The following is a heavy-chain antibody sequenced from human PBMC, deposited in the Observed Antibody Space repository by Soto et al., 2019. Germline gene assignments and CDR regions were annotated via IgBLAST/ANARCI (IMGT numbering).Heavy chain of an antibody. CDR2: ISGSGGST. D-gene: IGHD2-15*01. J-gene: IGHJ4*02. V-gene: IGHV3-23*01. Sequence: GGSLRLSCAASGFTFSRYAMSWVRQAPGKGLEWVSDISGSGGSTYYADSVKGRFTISRDNSKNTLYLQMNSLRAEDTAVYYCARYTSGGSCYVDYWGQGTLVTVSS. CDR1: GFTFSRYA. CDR3: ARYTSGGSCYVDY.